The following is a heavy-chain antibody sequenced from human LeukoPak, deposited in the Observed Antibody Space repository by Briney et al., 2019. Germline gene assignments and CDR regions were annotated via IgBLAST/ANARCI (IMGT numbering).Heavy chain of an antibody. D-gene: IGHD6-19*01. V-gene: IGHV5-51*01. CDR3: ARLGGYSTGWYIQY. CDR1: GYTFTTNW. CDR2: VYPGTSDS. J-gene: IGHJ4*02. Sequence: VESLKISCKGFGYTFTTNWIAWVRQMPGKGLEWMGVVYPGTSDSRYSPSFQGQVTISADNSLSAAYLQWSSLKASDSAMYYCARLGGYSTGWYIQYWGQGTLVTVSS.